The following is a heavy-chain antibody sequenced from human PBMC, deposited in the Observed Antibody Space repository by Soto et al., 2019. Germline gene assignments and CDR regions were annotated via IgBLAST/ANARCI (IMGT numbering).Heavy chain of an antibody. CDR3: PVLKVYADENWFDP. J-gene: IGHJ5*02. D-gene: IGHD2-8*01. CDR1: GGSLSSSSYY. Sequence: SETLSLTCTVSGGSLSSSSYYWGWIRQPPGKGLEWIGSIYYSGSTYYNPSLKSRVTISVDTSKNQFSLKLSSVTATYYCAHRPPVLKVYADENWFDPWGQGTLVNVSS. V-gene: IGHV4-39*01. CDR2: IYYSGST.